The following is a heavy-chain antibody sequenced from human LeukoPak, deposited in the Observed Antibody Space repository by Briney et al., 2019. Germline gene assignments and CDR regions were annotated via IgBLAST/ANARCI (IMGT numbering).Heavy chain of an antibody. CDR3: ARVMGGSGSYYSKGVTDY. D-gene: IGHD1-26*01. Sequence: SNGNKNYAQKLQDRVTMTTDPSTSTAYMELRSLRSDDTAVYYCARVMGGSGSYYSKGVTDYWGQGTLVTVSS. J-gene: IGHJ4*02. V-gene: IGHV1-18*01. CDR2: SNGNK.